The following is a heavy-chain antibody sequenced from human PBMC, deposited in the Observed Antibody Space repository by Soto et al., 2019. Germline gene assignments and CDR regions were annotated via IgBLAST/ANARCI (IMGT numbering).Heavy chain of an antibody. CDR1: GYTFTSYA. J-gene: IGHJ5*02. CDR3: ASGEARLSSDSSAYINCFDP. Sequence: ASVKVSCKASGYTFTSYAMHWVRQAPGQRLEWMGWINAGNGNTKYSQKFQGRVTITRDTSASTAYMELSSLRSEDTAVYYCASGEARLSSDSSAYINCFDPWGQGTLVTVSS. V-gene: IGHV1-3*01. CDR2: INAGNGNT. D-gene: IGHD3-22*01.